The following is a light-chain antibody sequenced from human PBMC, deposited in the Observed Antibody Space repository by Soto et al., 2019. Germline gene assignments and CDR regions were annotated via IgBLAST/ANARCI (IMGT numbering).Light chain of an antibody. J-gene: IGKJ1*01. CDR2: AAS. CDR1: QTISSY. CDR3: QQSYITPRT. Sequence: DIQMTQSPSSLSASLGDSVSITCRASQTISSYLNWYQQKPGTAPKPLIYAASTLQTGVPSRFSGSGSGTDFTLTISSLHPEDYATYYCQQSYITPRTFGQGTKVDIK. V-gene: IGKV1-39*01.